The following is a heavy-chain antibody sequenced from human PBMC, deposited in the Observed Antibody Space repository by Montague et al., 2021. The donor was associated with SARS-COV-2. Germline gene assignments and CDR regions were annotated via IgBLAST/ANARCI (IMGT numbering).Heavy chain of an antibody. CDR3: ARRGRKLLPVATTIGGFDI. CDR2: IYDSGST. V-gene: IGHV4-39*02. D-gene: IGHD5-12*01. CDR1: GGSISSYY. Sequence: SETLSLTCTVSGGSISSYYWSWIRQPPGKGLEWIGSIYDSGSTYYYPSLKSRVPISVDTSKNHFSLKLNSVTAADTAVYYCARRGRKLLPVATTIGGFDIWGQGTMVTVSS. J-gene: IGHJ3*02.